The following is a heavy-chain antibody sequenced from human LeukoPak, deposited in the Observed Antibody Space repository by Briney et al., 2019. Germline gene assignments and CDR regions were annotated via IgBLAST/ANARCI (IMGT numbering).Heavy chain of an antibody. CDR1: GGSISSSSYY. CDR3: ASVRRGFGESSKYYSYYYMDV. D-gene: IGHD3-10*01. Sequence: PSETLSLTCTVSGGSISSSSYYWGWIRQPPGKGLEWIGSIYYGGSTYYNPSLKSRVTISVDTSKNQFSLKLSAVTAADTAVYFCASVRRGFGESSKYYSYYYMDVWGNGTTVTISS. V-gene: IGHV4-39*01. J-gene: IGHJ6*03. CDR2: IYYGGST.